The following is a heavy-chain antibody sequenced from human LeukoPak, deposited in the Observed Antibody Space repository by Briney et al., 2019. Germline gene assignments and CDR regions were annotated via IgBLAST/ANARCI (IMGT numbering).Heavy chain of an antibody. Sequence: ASVKVSCKVSGYTLTELSMHWVRQAPGKGLEWMGGFDPEDGETIYAQKFQDRVTMTEDSSTDTAYMELSSLRPEDTAVYYCATARTVTYTAPFDYWGQGTLVTVSS. J-gene: IGHJ4*02. CDR2: FDPEDGET. D-gene: IGHD4-11*01. CDR3: ATARTVTYTAPFDY. V-gene: IGHV1-24*01. CDR1: GYTLTELS.